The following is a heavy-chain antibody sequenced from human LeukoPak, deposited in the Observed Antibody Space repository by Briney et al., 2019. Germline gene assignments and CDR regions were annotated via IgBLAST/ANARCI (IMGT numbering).Heavy chain of an antibody. CDR1: GFTFDDYA. V-gene: IGHV3-9*01. CDR3: ARAPYCGGDCYPRRYCFDY. CDR2: ISWNSGSI. Sequence: GGSLRLSCAASGFTFDDYAMHWVRQAPGKGLEWVSGISWNSGSIGYADSVKGRFTISRDNAKNSLYLQMNSLRAEDTAVYYCARAPYCGGDCYPRRYCFDYWGQGTLVTVSS. D-gene: IGHD2-21*02. J-gene: IGHJ4*02.